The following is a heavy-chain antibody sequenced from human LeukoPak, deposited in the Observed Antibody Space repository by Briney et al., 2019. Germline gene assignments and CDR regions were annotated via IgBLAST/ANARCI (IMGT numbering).Heavy chain of an antibody. Sequence: GGSLRLSCAASGFTFSSYAMHWVRQAPGKGLEWVAVISYDGSNKYYADSVKGRFTISRDNAKNTLYLQMNSLRAEDTAVYYCARRRDDYGDLYWGQGTLVTVSS. V-gene: IGHV3-30*04. CDR2: ISYDGSNK. CDR3: ARRRDDYGDLY. CDR1: GFTFSSYA. J-gene: IGHJ4*02. D-gene: IGHD4-17*01.